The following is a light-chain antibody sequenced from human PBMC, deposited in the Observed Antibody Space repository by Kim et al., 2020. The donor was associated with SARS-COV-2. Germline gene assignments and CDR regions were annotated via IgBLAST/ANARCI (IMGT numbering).Light chain of an antibody. J-gene: IGLJ3*02. V-gene: IGLV1-44*01. Sequence: HRVTSSCSGSRSNIASNTVHWYQQFPGTAPQLLIDTDDRRPSGVSDRVSCSKSGTSASLAISALRSEDEADYYCATWDDSLDVWMFGGGTKLTVL. CDR3: ATWDDSLDVWM. CDR2: TDD. CDR1: RSNIASNT.